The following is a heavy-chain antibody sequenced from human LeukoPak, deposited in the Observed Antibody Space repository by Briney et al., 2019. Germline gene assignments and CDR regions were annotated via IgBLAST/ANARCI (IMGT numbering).Heavy chain of an antibody. CDR2: IVGGGGTT. CDR3: AKARLSTGWAYNDY. V-gene: IGHV3-23*01. J-gene: IGHJ4*02. D-gene: IGHD6-19*01. Sequence: GGSLRLSCAASGFTFSGYAVSWVRQAPGKGLERVSAIVGGGGTTFYADSVKGRFTISRDNSKNTVYLQMNSLRAEDTAVYFCAKARLSTGWAYNDYWGQGTLVTVSS. CDR1: GFTFSGYA.